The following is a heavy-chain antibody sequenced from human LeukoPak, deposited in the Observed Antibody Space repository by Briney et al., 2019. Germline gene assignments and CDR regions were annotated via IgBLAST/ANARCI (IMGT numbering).Heavy chain of an antibody. CDR2: ISGSGGST. J-gene: IGHJ5*02. V-gene: IGHV3-23*01. D-gene: IGHD6-13*01. CDR1: GFAFSSYA. Sequence: GGSLRLSCAASGFAFSSYAMSWVRQAPGKGLEWVSAISGSGGSTYYADSVKGRFTISRDNSKNTLYLQMNSLRAEDTAVYYCAKGSSWFQYNWFDPWGQGTLVTVSS. CDR3: AKGSSWFQYNWFDP.